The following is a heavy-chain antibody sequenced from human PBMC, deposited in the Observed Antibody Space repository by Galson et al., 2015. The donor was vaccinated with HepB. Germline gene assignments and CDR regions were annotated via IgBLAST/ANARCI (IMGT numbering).Heavy chain of an antibody. CDR3: ARLPGRVEAIGD. CDR2: IDPSDSYT. Sequence: QSGAEVKKPGESLRISCKASGYSFTSYSISWVRQMPGEGLEWMGRIDPSDSYTKYSPSFQGHVTISVDKSINTAYLQWSSLKASDTAMYYCARLPGRVEAIGDWGQGTLVTISS. D-gene: IGHD1-26*01. V-gene: IGHV5-10-1*01. J-gene: IGHJ4*02. CDR1: GYSFTSYS.